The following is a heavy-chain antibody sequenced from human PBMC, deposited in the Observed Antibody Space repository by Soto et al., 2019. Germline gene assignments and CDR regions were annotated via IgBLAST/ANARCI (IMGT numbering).Heavy chain of an antibody. CDR2: ISSSSSYI. CDR1: GFTFSSYS. CDR3: AKEDGEGGYVFAY. V-gene: IGHV3-21*01. J-gene: IGHJ4*02. Sequence: GGSLRLSCAASGFTFSSYSMNWVRQAPGKGLEWVSSISSSSSYIYYADSVKGRFTISRDNAKNSLYLQMNSLRAEDTAVYYCAKEDGEGGYVFAYWGQGPLVPVSS. D-gene: IGHD5-12*01.